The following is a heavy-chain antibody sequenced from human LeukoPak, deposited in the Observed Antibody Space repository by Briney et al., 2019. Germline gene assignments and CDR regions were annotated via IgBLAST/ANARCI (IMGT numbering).Heavy chain of an antibody. CDR2: IKQDGSDE. CDR1: GFTFSSHW. CDR3: ARDQPVAALDY. J-gene: IGHJ4*02. D-gene: IGHD6-19*01. Sequence: PGGSLRLSCVASGFTFSSHWMSWVRQAPGKGLEWVANIKQDGSDEYYMDSVKGRFTISRDNAKNSLYLQMNSLRAEDTAVYYCARDQPVAALDYWGQGTLVTVSS. V-gene: IGHV3-7*01.